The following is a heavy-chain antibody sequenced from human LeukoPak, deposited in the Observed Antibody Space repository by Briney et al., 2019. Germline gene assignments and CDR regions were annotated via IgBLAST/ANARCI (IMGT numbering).Heavy chain of an antibody. CDR2: VYYNGNT. CDR3: ASSRGSGYDYRYDAFDM. D-gene: IGHD5-12*01. CDR1: GGSISSYY. J-gene: IGHJ3*02. Sequence: NPSETLSLTCTVSGGSISSYYWSWIRQPPGKGLEWVGYVYYNGNTNYNPSLKSRVTISVDTSKNQFSLELTSVTAADTAVYYCASSRGSGYDYRYDAFDMWGQGTKVTVSS. V-gene: IGHV4-59*08.